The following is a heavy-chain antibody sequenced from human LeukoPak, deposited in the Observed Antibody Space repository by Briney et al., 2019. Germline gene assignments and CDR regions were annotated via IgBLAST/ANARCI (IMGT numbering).Heavy chain of an antibody. Sequence: PRGTLRLSCAAFGFTFSSYNMNWVRQAPGEGLEWVSSLSSSGAFIYYADSVKGRFTISRDNAKNSLFLQMNSLRAEDTAVYYCARRASTYEFDYWGQGTLVTVSS. CDR2: LSSSGAFI. CDR1: GFTFSSYN. CDR3: ARRASTYEFDY. D-gene: IGHD3-3*01. J-gene: IGHJ4*02. V-gene: IGHV3-21*01.